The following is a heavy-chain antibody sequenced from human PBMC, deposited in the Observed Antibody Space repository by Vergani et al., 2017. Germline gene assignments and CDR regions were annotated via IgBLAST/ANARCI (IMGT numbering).Heavy chain of an antibody. V-gene: IGHV1-69*01. D-gene: IGHD2-2*01. CDR1: GGTFSSYA. J-gene: IGHJ5*02. CDR2: IIPIFGTA. CDR3: ARVPRYCSSTSCSRHYSGWFDP. Sequence: QVQLVQSGAEVKKPGSSVKVSCKASGGTFSSYAISWVRQAPGQGLEWMGGIIPIFGTANYAQKFQGRVTITADESTSTAYMELSSLRSKDTAVYYCARVPRYCSSTSCSRHYSGWFDPWGQGTLVTVSS.